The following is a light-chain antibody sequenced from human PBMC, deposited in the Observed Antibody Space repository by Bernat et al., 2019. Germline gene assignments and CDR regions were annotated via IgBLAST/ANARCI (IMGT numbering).Light chain of an antibody. CDR1: QSVDRN. CDR2: GAS. V-gene: IGKV3-15*01. CDR3: QQYVNWPPLT. Sequence: EIVMTQSPATLSVSPGERATLSCRASQSVDRNLAWYQQKSGQPPRLLIYGASTRATDVPARFSGSGSGTEFTLTISSLQSEDFAVYYCQQYVNWPPLTFGGGTRVDIK. J-gene: IGKJ4*01.